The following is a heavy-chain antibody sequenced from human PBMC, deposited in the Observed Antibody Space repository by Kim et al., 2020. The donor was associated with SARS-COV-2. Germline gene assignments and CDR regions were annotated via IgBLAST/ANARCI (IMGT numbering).Heavy chain of an antibody. D-gene: IGHD2-21*01. Sequence: GGSLRLSCSSSVSTFSGAWLSWVRQAPGKGLDWVGRIKSKADGETTEYAAPVKGRFTISRVDSINTAYLQMNSLKNEDTAVYFCVMDESHSAAYSSDIW. CDR1: VSTFSGAW. J-gene: IGHJ3*02. V-gene: IGHV3-15*01. CDR2: IKSKADGETT. CDR3: VMDESHSAAYSSDI.